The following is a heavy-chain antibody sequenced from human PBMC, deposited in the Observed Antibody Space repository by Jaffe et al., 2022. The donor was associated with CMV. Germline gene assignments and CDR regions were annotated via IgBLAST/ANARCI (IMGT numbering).Heavy chain of an antibody. CDR2: ISYDGSNK. J-gene: IGHJ3*02. Sequence: QVQLVESGGGVVQPGRSLRLSCAASGFTFSSYGMHWVRQAPGKGLEWVAVISYDGSNKYYADSVKGRFTISRDNSKNTLYLQMNSLRAEDTAVYYCAKVGLMIDWWGAFDIWGQGTMVTVSS. CDR3: AKVGLMIDWWGAFDI. D-gene: IGHD3-16*01. CDR1: GFTFSSYG. V-gene: IGHV3-30*18.